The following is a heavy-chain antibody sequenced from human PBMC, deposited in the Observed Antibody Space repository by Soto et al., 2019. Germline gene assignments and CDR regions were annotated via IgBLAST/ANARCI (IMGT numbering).Heavy chain of an antibody. V-gene: IGHV3-23*01. Sequence: GGSLRLSCAASGFTFSSYAMSWVRQAPGKGLEWVSAISGSGGSTYYADSVEGRFTISRDNSKNTLYLQMNSLRAEDTAVYYCAKVVRTQTTVTYYFDYWGQGTLVTVSS. CDR2: ISGSGGST. D-gene: IGHD4-17*01. J-gene: IGHJ4*02. CDR1: GFTFSSYA. CDR3: AKVVRTQTTVTYYFDY.